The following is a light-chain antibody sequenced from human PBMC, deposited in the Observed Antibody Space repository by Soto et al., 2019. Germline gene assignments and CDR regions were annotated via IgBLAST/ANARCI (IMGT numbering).Light chain of an antibody. J-gene: IGKJ1*01. CDR2: GAS. CDR3: QQYKDWPHT. V-gene: IGKV3-15*01. CDR1: QSVSDY. Sequence: ETPMTQSPAAPCGSPGERPPPSRRASQSVSDYLAWYQQRPGQAPRLLIFGASTRATGFPARFSGSGSGTEFTLTISSLQSEEFAVYYCQQYKDWPHTFGQGTKVDI.